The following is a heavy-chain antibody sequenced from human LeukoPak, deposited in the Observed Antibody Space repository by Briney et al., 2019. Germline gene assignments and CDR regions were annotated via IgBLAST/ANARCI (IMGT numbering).Heavy chain of an antibody. J-gene: IGHJ5*02. D-gene: IGHD6-13*01. CDR3: TRDPPAVAINTYA. V-gene: IGHV3-66*01. Sequence: SGGSLRLSCAASGVSVSSNFMIWVRQAPGKGLEWVSLIYSGGETSYADSVKGRFSISGDNSKNTLYLQMNSLRVEDTAVYYCTRDPPAVAINTYAWGQGTLVTVSS. CDR1: GVSVSSNF. CDR2: IYSGGET.